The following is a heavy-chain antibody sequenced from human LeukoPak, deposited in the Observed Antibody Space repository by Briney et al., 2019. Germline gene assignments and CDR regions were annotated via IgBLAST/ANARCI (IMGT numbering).Heavy chain of an antibody. V-gene: IGHV1-8*01. Sequence: ASVKVSCKASGYTFTSYDFNWVRQATGQRPEWMGWMSPNSGDTGYAQKFQDRVTMTRNTSISTAYMELSGLRSDDPAVYYCARGPPNWGYDYWGPGTLVTVSS. CDR1: GYTFTSYD. CDR2: MSPNSGDT. D-gene: IGHD7-27*01. J-gene: IGHJ4*02. CDR3: ARGPPNWGYDY.